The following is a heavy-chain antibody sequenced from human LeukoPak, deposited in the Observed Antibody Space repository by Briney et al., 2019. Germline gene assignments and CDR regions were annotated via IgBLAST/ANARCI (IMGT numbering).Heavy chain of an antibody. D-gene: IGHD5-24*01. Sequence: SETLSLTCTVSGGSISSSSYYWGWIRQPPGKGLEWIGSIYYSGSTYYNPSLKSRVTISVDTSKNQFSLKLSSVTAADTAVYYCARGEWRDRDGYFDYWRQGTLVTVSS. CDR3: ARGEWRDRDGYFDY. V-gene: IGHV4-39*07. CDR2: IYYSGST. CDR1: GGSISSSSYY. J-gene: IGHJ4*02.